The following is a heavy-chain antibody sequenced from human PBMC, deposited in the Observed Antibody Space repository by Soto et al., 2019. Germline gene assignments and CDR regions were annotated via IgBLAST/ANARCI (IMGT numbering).Heavy chain of an antibody. J-gene: IGHJ4*02. Sequence: GGSLRLSCAASGFTFSSYGINWVRQAPGKGLEWVAVISYDGSNKYYADSVKGRFTISRDNSKNTVSLQMNSLRIEDTAVYYCGRGTPPDYWGQGTLVTVSS. CDR3: GRGTPPDY. V-gene: IGHV3-30*03. CDR2: ISYDGSNK. CDR1: GFTFSSYG.